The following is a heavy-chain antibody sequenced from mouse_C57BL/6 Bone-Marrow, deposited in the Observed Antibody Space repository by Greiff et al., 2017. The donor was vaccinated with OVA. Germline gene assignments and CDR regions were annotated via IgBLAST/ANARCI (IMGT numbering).Heavy chain of an antibody. V-gene: IGHV1-63*01. CDR3: ARSCDGYFFFDY. Sequence: VQLQQSGAELVRPGTSVKMSCKASGYTFTNYWIGWAKQRPGHGLEWIGVIYPGGGYTNYNEKFKGKATLTADKSSTTAYMQFSSLTSEYSAIYYCARSCDGYFFFDYWGRGTTLTVSS. CDR2: IYPGGGYT. D-gene: IGHD2-3*01. CDR1: GYTFTNYW. J-gene: IGHJ2*01.